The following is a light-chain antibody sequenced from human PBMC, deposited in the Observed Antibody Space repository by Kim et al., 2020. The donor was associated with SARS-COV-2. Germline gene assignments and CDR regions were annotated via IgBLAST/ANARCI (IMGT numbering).Light chain of an antibody. J-gene: IGLJ1*01. V-gene: IGLV2-23*02. CDR2: EVS. Sequence: GQSITISCTGTSSDVGSYNLVSWYQQHPGKAPKLMIYEVSKRPSGVSKRFSGSKSGNTASLTISGLQAEYEADYYCCSYASSSTFVFGTGTKVTVL. CDR1: SSDVGSYNL. CDR3: CSYASSSTFV.